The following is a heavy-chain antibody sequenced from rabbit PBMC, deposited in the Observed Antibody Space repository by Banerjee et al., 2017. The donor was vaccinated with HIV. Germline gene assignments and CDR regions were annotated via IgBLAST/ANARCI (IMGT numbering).Heavy chain of an antibody. Sequence: QSLEESGGDLVKPGASLTLTCTASGFSFSSGYDMCWVRQAPGKGLEWIGCMDLDYGSGTTWYASWAKGRFTISKASSTTVTLQMTSLTAADTAAYFCAGGDATSGWGFNLWGQGTLVTVS. V-gene: IGHV1S40*01. CDR1: GFSFSSGYD. CDR2: MDLDYGSGTT. J-gene: IGHJ4*01. D-gene: IGHD4-1*01. CDR3: AGGDATSGWGFNL.